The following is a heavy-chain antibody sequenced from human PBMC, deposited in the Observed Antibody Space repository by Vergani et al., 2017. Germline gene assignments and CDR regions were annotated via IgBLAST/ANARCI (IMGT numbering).Heavy chain of an antibody. J-gene: IGHJ6*02. CDR2: INTNTGNP. CDR1: GYTFTSYA. D-gene: IGHD3-9*01. V-gene: IGHV7-4-1*02. CDR3: ARDKYYDILTGYLGRDGMDV. Sequence: QVQLVQSGAEVKKPGSSVKVSFKASGYTFTSYAMNWVRQAPGQGLEWMGWINTNTGNPTYAQGFTGRFVFSLDTSVSTAYLQISSLKAEDTAVYYCARDKYYDILTGYLGRDGMDVWGQGTTVTVSS.